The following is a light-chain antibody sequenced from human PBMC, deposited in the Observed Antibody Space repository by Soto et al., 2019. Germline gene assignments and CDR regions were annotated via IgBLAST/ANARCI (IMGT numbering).Light chain of an antibody. V-gene: IGLV2-14*01. J-gene: IGLJ1*01. Sequence: QSVLAQPASVSGSPGQSITISCTGTSSDVGRYNYVAWYQQHLGKAPKVLIFEVSNRPSGVSSRFSGSKSGNTASLNISGLQAEDEADYYCSSYATSSTIVFGTGTKVTVL. CDR3: SSYATSSTIV. CDR1: SSDVGRYNY. CDR2: EVS.